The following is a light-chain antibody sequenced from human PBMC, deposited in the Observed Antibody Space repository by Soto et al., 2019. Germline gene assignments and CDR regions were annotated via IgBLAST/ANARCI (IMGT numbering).Light chain of an antibody. Sequence: QSVLTQPPSVSAAPGQKVTISCSGSSSNIGNNYVSWYQQLPGTAPKLLIYDNNKRPSGIPDRFSGSTSGTSATLGITGLQTGDEADYYCGTWDSSLSAYVVFGGGTKLTVL. CDR3: GTWDSSLSAYVV. J-gene: IGLJ2*01. CDR2: DNN. V-gene: IGLV1-51*01. CDR1: SSNIGNNY.